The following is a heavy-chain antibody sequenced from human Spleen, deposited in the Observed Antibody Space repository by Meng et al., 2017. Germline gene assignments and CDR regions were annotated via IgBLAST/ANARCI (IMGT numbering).Heavy chain of an antibody. D-gene: IGHD6-25*01. CDR3: ARDEDISAAGKLFGDY. V-gene: IGHV1-2*06. J-gene: IGHJ4*02. CDR2: INPKSGDT. CDR1: EYTFTAYY. Sequence: ASVKVSCKASEYTFTAYYMHWVRQAPGQGLEWMGRINPKSGDTHYAQKFQARVTMTGDTSISTAYMELSGLRSDDTAMYYCARDEDISAAGKLFGDYWGQGTLVTVSS.